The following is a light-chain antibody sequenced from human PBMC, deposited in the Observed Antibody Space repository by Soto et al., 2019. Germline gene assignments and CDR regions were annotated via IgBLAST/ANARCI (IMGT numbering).Light chain of an antibody. CDR1: QSVSSNY. J-gene: IGKJ1*01. CDR3: QQYSRLPRT. Sequence: EIVLTQSPGTLSVSPGERATLACRASQSVSSNYLAWYQQKPGQPPRLLIYGASSRATGISDRFSGSGSGTDFTLTISRLEPEDFAVYYCQQYSRLPRTFGQGTRVEIK. V-gene: IGKV3-20*01. CDR2: GAS.